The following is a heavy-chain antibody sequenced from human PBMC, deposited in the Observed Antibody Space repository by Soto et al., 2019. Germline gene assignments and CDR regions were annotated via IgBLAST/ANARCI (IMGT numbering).Heavy chain of an antibody. CDR3: ARLSWERTYYTSTEYFQH. J-gene: IGHJ1*01. D-gene: IGHD1-26*01. Sequence: ASVKVSCKASGYTFTGYYMHWVRQAPGQGLEWMGWINPNSGGTNYAQKFQGRVSMTRDTSISTAYMELSRLRSDYTAVYYCARLSWERTYYTSTEYFQHWGQGTLVTVSS. V-gene: IGHV1-2*02. CDR2: INPNSGGT. CDR1: GYTFTGYY.